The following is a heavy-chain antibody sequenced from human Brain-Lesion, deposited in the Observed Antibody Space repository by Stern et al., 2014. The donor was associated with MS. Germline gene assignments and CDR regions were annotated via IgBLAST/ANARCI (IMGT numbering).Heavy chain of an antibody. V-gene: IGHV4-4*02. CDR1: GASISNTQW. D-gene: IGHD3-10*01. CDR3: ARDPRRGGLSGYYHGMDV. Sequence: VQLEESGPGLVKPSGTLSLTCAVSGASISNTQWWTWVRQSPGKGLEWIGEIYQSGSANYNPSLRSRVTISVDRSKNSFSLKLNSVTAADTAVYYCARDPRRGGLSGYYHGMDVWGQRTTVTVSS. J-gene: IGHJ6*02. CDR2: IYQSGSA.